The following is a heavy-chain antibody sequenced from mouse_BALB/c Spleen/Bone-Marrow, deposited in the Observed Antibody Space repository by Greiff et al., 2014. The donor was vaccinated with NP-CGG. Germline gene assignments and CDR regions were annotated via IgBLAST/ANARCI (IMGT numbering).Heavy chain of an antibody. V-gene: IGHV1-14*01. CDR2: INPYNDGT. CDR3: ARGITTVVPYAMDY. J-gene: IGHJ4*01. CDR1: GYTFTSYV. D-gene: IGHD1-1*01. Sequence: VQLQQSGPELVKPGASVKMSCKASGYTFTSYVMHWVKQKPGQGLEWIGYINPYNDGTKYNEKFKGKATLTPDKSSSTAYMELSSLTSEDSAVYYCARGITTVVPYAMDYWGQGTSVTVSS.